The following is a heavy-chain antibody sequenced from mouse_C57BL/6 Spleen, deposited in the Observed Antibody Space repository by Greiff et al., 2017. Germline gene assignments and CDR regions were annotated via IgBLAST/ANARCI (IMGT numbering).Heavy chain of an antibody. CDR3: ARGPIVDYDETWFAY. Sequence: QVQLQQPGTELVRPGSSVKLSCKASGYTFTSYWMHWVKQRPIQGLEWIGNIDPSDSETHYNQKFKDKATLTVDKSSSTAYMQLSRLTSEDSAVYYCARGPIVDYDETWFAYWGQGTLVTVSA. CDR2: IDPSDSET. J-gene: IGHJ3*01. D-gene: IGHD2-4*01. CDR1: GYTFTSYW. V-gene: IGHV1-52*01.